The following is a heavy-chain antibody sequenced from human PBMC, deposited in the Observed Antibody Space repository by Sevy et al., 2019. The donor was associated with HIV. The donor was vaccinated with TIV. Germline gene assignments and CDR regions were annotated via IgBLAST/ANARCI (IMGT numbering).Heavy chain of an antibody. Sequence: GGSLRLSCAASGFTFSSYAMHWVRQAPGKGLEWVAVISYDGSNKYYADSVKGRFTNSRDNSKNTLYLQMNSLRAEDTAVYYCARLYCSGGSCGYFDYWGQGTLVTVSS. CDR1: GFTFSSYA. V-gene: IGHV3-30-3*01. CDR2: ISYDGSNK. D-gene: IGHD2-15*01. J-gene: IGHJ4*02. CDR3: ARLYCSGGSCGYFDY.